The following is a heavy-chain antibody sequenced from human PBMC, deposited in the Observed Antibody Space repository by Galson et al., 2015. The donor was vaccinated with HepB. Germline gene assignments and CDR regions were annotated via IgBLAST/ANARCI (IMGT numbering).Heavy chain of an antibody. CDR2: TYYRSKWST. V-gene: IGHV6-1*01. J-gene: IGHJ3*02. Sequence: CAISGDSVSSNSATWNWIRQSPSRGLEWLGRTYYRSKWSTDYAVSVKSRITINPDTSKNQFSLKLSSVTAADTAVYYCARASPMFTIFGVVMLDAFDIWGQGTMVTVSS. CDR3: ARASPMFTIFGVVMLDAFDI. CDR1: GDSVSSNSAT. D-gene: IGHD3-3*01.